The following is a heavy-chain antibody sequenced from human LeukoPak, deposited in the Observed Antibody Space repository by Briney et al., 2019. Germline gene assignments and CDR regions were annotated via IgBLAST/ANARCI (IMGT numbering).Heavy chain of an antibody. D-gene: IGHD3-22*01. V-gene: IGHV4-34*01. CDR1: GGSFSGYY. CDR2: INHSGST. J-gene: IGHJ4*02. Sequence: KPSETLSLTCAVYGGSFSGYYWSWIRQPPGKGLEWIGEINHSGSTNYNPSLKSRVTISVDTSKNQFSLKLSSVTAADTAVYYCVTDSSGYLYFDYWGQGTLVTVSS. CDR3: VTDSSGYLYFDY.